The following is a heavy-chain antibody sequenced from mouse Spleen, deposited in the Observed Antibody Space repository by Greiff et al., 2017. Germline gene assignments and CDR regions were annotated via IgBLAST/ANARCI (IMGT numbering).Heavy chain of an antibody. CDR1: GYTFANYN. D-gene: IGHD1-1*01. CDR2: INPNNGGT. CDR3: ARRGSTTVVPFDY. V-gene: IGHV1-18*01. Sequence: EVQLQQSGPELVKPGASVKIPCKASGYTFANYNMDWVKQSHGKSLEWIGDINPNNGGTIYNQKFKGKATLTVDKSSSTAYMELRSLTSEDTAVYYCARRGSTTVVPFDYWGQGTTLTVSS. J-gene: IGHJ2*01.